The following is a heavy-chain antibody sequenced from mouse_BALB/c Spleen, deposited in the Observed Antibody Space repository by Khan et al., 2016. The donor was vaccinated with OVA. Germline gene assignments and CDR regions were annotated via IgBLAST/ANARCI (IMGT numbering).Heavy chain of an antibody. Sequence: VQLKESGPGLVKPSQSLSLTCTVTGYSITSDYAWDWIRQFPGNKLEWMGYINYGVYTSHKPSLKSRISNTRDTSKNQFFLQLNSVTTEDTDTDYCARKNYYGYAMDYWGQGTLVTVSS. V-gene: IGHV3-2*02. CDR3: ARKNYYGYAMDY. D-gene: IGHD1-1*01. CDR2: INYGVYT. J-gene: IGHJ4*01. CDR1: GYSITSDYA.